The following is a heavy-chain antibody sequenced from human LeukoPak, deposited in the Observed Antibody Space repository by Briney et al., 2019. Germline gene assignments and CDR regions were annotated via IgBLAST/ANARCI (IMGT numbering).Heavy chain of an antibody. Sequence: PGGSLRLSCAASGFTFTEYSIIWVRPAPGKGLEWVSFISDISDRSSTIHYADSVKVRFTISRDNAERSVYLQMNSLRAEDTAVYYCAKGCQCPSGLSSWFDPRGQGTLVAVSS. CDR2: ISDRSSTI. J-gene: IGHJ5*02. V-gene: IGHV3-48*04. D-gene: IGHD1-14*01. CDR3: AKGCQCPSGLSSWFDP. CDR1: GFTFTEYS.